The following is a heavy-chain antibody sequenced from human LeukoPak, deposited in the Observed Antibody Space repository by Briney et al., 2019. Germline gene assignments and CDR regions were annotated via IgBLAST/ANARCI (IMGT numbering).Heavy chain of an antibody. CDR3: AREVVNYYGSGSFSPRQDYYGMDV. D-gene: IGHD3-10*01. J-gene: IGHJ6*02. CDR2: ISAHNGNT. CDR1: GHSFGNYG. V-gene: IGHV1-18*01. Sequence: ASVKVSCKASGHSFGNYGFSWVRQAPGQGLEWMGRISAHNGNTNYAQKFQGRVTMTTDTSTTTAYMELRSLRSDDTAVYYCAREVVNYYGSGSFSPRQDYYGMDVWGQGTTVIVSS.